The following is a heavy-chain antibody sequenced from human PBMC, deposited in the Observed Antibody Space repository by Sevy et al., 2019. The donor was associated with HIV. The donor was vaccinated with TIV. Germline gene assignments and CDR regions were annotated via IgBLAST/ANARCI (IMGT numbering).Heavy chain of an antibody. Sequence: GSLRLSCAASGFTFSSYAMSWVRQAPGKGLEWVSAISGSGGSTYYADSVKGRFTISRDNSKNTLYLQMNSLRAEDTAVYYCAKKGLERIGGYYYYYMDVWGKGTTVTVSS. D-gene: IGHD3-16*01. CDR1: GFTFSSYA. CDR3: AKKGLERIGGYYYYYMDV. J-gene: IGHJ6*03. CDR2: ISGSGGST. V-gene: IGHV3-23*01.